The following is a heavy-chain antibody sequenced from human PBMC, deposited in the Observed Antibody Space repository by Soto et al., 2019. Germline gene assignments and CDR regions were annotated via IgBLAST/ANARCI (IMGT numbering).Heavy chain of an antibody. CDR1: GYTFTSYG. CDR3: ARGSYVDY. CDR2: ISAHNGNT. V-gene: IGHV1-18*01. J-gene: IGHJ4*02. Sequence: QVQLVQSGAEVKKPGASVKVSCKASGYTFTSYGITWVRQAPGQGLEWMGWISAHNGNTDYAQKLQGRVIVTRDTATNTAYMELRSHISDDTAVNYCARGSYVDYWGQGALVTVSS.